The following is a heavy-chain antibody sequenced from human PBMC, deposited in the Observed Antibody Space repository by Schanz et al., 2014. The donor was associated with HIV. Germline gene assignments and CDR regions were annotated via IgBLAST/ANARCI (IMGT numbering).Heavy chain of an antibody. CDR2: INPSGVST. J-gene: IGHJ6*02. CDR1: GYKFTSHG. V-gene: IGHV1-46*01. D-gene: IGHD2-2*02. CDR3: ARRRSEIVPAAIVLHYYYGFDV. Sequence: QVQLVQSGSGVKKPGASVRLSCKASGYKFTSHGITWVRQAPGQGLEWMGIINPSGVSTTYAQKFQGRVTMTRVTMTRDTSTSTVYMELSSLRSEDTAVYYCARRRSEIVPAAIVLHYYYGFDVWGQGTTVTVS.